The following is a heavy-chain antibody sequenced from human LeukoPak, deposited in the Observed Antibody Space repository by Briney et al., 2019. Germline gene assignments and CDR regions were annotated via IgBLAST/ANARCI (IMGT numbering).Heavy chain of an antibody. Sequence: GASVKVSCKASGYTFTSYDINWVRQATGQGLEWMGWMNPNSGNTGYAQKFQGRVTITRNTSISTAYMELSRLRSEDTAVYYCARLHSSSWYLYYFDYWGQGTLVTVSS. CDR2: MNPNSGNT. CDR3: ARLHSSSWYLYYFDY. CDR1: GYTFTSYD. D-gene: IGHD6-13*01. V-gene: IGHV1-8*03. J-gene: IGHJ4*02.